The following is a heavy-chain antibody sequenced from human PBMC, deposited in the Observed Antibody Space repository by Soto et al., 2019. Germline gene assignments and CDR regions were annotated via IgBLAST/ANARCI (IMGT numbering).Heavy chain of an antibody. Sequence: VASVKVSCKASGYTFTSYGISWVRQAPGQGLEWMGWISAYNGNTNYAQKLQGRVTMTTDTSTSTAYMELRSLRSDDTAVYYCARGRRAATKIYYYYGMDVWGQGTTVTVSS. CDR3: ARGRRAATKIYYYYGMDV. J-gene: IGHJ6*02. D-gene: IGHD2-15*01. CDR2: ISAYNGNT. V-gene: IGHV1-18*04. CDR1: GYTFTSYG.